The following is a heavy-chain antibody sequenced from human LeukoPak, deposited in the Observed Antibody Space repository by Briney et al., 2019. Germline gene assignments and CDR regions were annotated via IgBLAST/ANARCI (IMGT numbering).Heavy chain of an antibody. CDR1: GYTFTGYY. CDR2: INPNSGGT. Sequence: EASVKVSCKASGYTFTGYYMHWVRQAPGQGLEWMGWINPNSGGTNYAQKFQGRVTMTRDTSISTAYMELSRLRPDDTAVYDCARDLVVAATLLDYWGQGTLVTVSS. D-gene: IGHD2-15*01. V-gene: IGHV1-2*02. CDR3: ARDLVVAATLLDY. J-gene: IGHJ4*02.